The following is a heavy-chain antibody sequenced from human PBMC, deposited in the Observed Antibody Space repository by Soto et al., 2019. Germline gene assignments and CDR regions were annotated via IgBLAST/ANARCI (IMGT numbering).Heavy chain of an antibody. J-gene: IGHJ3*02. V-gene: IGHV1-3*01. CDR2: INAGHGNT. D-gene: IGHD2-15*01. Sequence: QVQLVQSGAEVKKPGASVKVSCKASGYTFTSYAMHWVRQAPGQRLEWMGWINAGHGNTKYSQKFQGRVTITRDTSASTAYMELSSLRSEDTAVYYCASRGGGGAFDIWGQGTMVTVSS. CDR3: ASRGGGGAFDI. CDR1: GYTFTSYA.